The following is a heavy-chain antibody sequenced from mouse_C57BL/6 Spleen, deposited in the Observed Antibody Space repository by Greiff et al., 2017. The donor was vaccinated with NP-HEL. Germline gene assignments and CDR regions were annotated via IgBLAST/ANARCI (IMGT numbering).Heavy chain of an antibody. CDR2: ISSGGSYT. Sequence: EVKLVESGGDLVKPGGSLKLSCAASGFTFSSYGMSWVRQTPDKRLEWVATISSGGSYTSYPDSVKGRFTISRDNAKNTLYLQMSSLKSEDTAMYYCARQLRPSYAMDYWGQGTSVTVSS. CDR1: GFTFSSYG. D-gene: IGHD3-2*02. CDR3: ARQLRPSYAMDY. V-gene: IGHV5-6*01. J-gene: IGHJ4*01.